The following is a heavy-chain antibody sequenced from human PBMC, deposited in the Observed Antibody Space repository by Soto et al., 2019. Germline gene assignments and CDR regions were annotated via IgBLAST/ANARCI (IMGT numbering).Heavy chain of an antibody. D-gene: IGHD2-2*02. J-gene: IGHJ5*02. CDR2: IIPIFGTA. CDR3: ARGPLRGYCSSTSCYISWFDP. CDR1: GGTFSSYA. Sequence: QVQLVQSGAEVNKPGSSVKVSCKASGGTFSSYAISWVRQAPGQGLEWMGGIIPIFGTANYAQKLQGRVTITADDSTSTAYMELSSLRSEDTAVYYCARGPLRGYCSSTSCYISWFDPWGQGTLVTVSS. V-gene: IGHV1-69*01.